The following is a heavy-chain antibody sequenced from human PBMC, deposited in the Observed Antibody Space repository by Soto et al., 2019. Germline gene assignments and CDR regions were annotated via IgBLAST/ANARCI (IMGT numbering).Heavy chain of an antibody. CDR1: GGSVSSGSYY. CDR2: IYYSGST. Sequence: PSETLSLTCTVSGGSVSSGSYYWSWIRQPPGKGLEWIGYIYYSGSTNYNPSLKSRVTISVDTSKNQFSLKLSSVTAADTAVHYCARDRTGGATDYWGQGTLVTVSS. CDR3: ARDRTGGATDY. D-gene: IGHD1-26*01. J-gene: IGHJ4*02. V-gene: IGHV4-61*01.